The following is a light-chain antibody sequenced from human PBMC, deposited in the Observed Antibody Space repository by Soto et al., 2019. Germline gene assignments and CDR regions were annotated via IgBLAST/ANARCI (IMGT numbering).Light chain of an antibody. J-gene: IGKJ4*01. CDR2: YAS. Sequence: VLTQSPATLFLSPGARATLSCRASQTVSRYLAWYQQKPGQAPRLLIYYASNRATGIPARFSGSGSGTDYTLTISSLEPEDFAVYYCQQRSTWPLFTFGGGTKVEI. V-gene: IGKV3-11*01. CDR3: QQRSTWPLFT. CDR1: QTVSRY.